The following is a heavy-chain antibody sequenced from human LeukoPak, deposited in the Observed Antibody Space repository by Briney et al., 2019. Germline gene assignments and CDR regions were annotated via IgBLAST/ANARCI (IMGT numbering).Heavy chain of an antibody. CDR3: ARVRIQLWDDAFDI. Sequence: PGGSLRLSCAASGFTFSSYWMSWVRQAPGKGLEWVANIKQDGSEKYYVDSVKGRFTISRDNAKNSLYLQMNSLRAEDKAVYYCARVRIQLWDDAFDIWGQGTMVTVSS. D-gene: IGHD5-18*01. CDR2: IKQDGSEK. J-gene: IGHJ3*02. CDR1: GFTFSSYW. V-gene: IGHV3-7*01.